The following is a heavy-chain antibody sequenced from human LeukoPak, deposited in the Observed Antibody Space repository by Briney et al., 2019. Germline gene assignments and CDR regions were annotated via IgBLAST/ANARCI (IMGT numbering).Heavy chain of an antibody. D-gene: IGHD2-15*01. CDR2: IYRGGSDT. J-gene: IGHJ4*02. V-gene: IGHV5-51*01. CDR3: AREHANCSGGSCYSGPFDY. Sequence: GESLKISCKGSGYSFTSYWIGWVRQMPGKGLEWMGIIYRGGSDTRYSPSFQGQVTISADKSISTAYLQWSSLKASDTAMYYCAREHANCSGGSCYSGPFDYWGQGTLVTVSS. CDR1: GYSFTSYW.